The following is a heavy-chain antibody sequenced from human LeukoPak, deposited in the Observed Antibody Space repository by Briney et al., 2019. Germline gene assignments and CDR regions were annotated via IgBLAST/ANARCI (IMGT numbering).Heavy chain of an antibody. Sequence: GGSLKISCQGSGYSFTSYWISWVRQTPGKGLEWMGRIDPCDSYTNYSPSFQGHVTISADKSISAAYLQWSSLKASDTAVYYCARHMAGCCSTTSCSNFDYWGQGSLVTVSS. CDR1: GYSFTSYW. V-gene: IGHV5-10-1*01. CDR3: ARHMAGCCSTTSCSNFDY. J-gene: IGHJ4*02. CDR2: IDPCDSYT. D-gene: IGHD2-2*01.